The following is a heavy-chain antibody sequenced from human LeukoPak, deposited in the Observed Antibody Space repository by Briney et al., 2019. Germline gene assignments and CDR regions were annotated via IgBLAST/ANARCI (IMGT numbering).Heavy chain of an antibody. D-gene: IGHD5-12*01. V-gene: IGHV3-33*01. J-gene: IGHJ4*02. Sequence: PGGSLRLSCAASGFTFSSHGMHWVRQAPGKGLEWVAVIWFDGTNKYYADSVRGRFTISRDNSKNTLYLQMSSLRAEDTAVYYCARDRGVAAHLDYWGQGTLVTVSS. CDR1: GFTFSSHG. CDR3: ARDRGVAAHLDY. CDR2: IWFDGTNK.